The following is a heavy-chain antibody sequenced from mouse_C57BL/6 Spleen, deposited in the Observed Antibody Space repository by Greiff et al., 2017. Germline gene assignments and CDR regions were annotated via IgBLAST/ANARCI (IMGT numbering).Heavy chain of an antibody. CDR1: GYTFTSYW. D-gene: IGHD2-5*01. Sequence: VQLQQPGAELVKPGASVKLSCKASGYTFTSYWMHWVKQRPGQGLEWIGIIHPNSGSTNYNEKFKSKATLTVDKSSSTAYMQLSNLTSEGSAVYYCARSLYSNAMDYWGQGTSVTVSS. CDR3: ARSLYSNAMDY. J-gene: IGHJ4*01. CDR2: IHPNSGST. V-gene: IGHV1-64*01.